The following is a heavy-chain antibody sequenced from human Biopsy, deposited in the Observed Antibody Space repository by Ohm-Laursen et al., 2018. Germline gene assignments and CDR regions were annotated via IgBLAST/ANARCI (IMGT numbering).Heavy chain of an antibody. CDR2: IYPNSGDT. J-gene: IGHJ4*02. D-gene: IGHD3-3*01. V-gene: IGHV1-2*02. CDR1: GGTFSNYG. Sequence: SVKVSCKTPGGTFSNYGVNWVRQAPGQGLEWMGSIYPNSGDTDFAQKFQGRVSMTRDTSVSTAYLELSSLRSDDTAIYYCARDLLEWSLPSWGQGTLVTVSS. CDR3: ARDLLEWSLPS.